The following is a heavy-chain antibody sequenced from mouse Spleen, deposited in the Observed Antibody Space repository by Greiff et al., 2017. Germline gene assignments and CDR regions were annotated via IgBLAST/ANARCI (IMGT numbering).Heavy chain of an antibody. J-gene: IGHJ4*01. Sequence: VQLQQSGAELVRPGTSVKVSCKASGYAFTNYLIEWVKQRPGQGLEWIGVINPGSGGTNYNEKFKGKATLTADKSSSTAYMQLSSLTSEDSAVYYCARRFYGPYAMDYWGQGTSVTVSS. CDR3: ARRFYGPYAMDY. D-gene: IGHD1-1*02. V-gene: IGHV1-54*01. CDR1: GYAFTNYL. CDR2: INPGSGGT.